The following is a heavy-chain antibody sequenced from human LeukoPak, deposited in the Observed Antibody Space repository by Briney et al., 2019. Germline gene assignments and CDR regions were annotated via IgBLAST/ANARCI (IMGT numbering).Heavy chain of an antibody. D-gene: IGHD1-26*01. CDR3: ARSRSSEDSESYYSNPAQFDY. V-gene: IGHV3-53*01. CDR1: AFTVSCNY. J-gene: IGHJ4*02. CDR2: IYSGGST. Sequence: GGSLSLYCAASAFTVSCNYMSWVRQAPGKRLEWVIIIYSGGSTYYDNSLKGRFTISKNNSKNTLYLQRSSLRAEDTAVYYCARSRSSEDSESYYSNPAQFDYWGQGTLVTVSS.